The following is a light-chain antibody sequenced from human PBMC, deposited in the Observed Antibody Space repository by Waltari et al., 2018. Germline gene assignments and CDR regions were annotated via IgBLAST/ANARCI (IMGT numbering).Light chain of an antibody. CDR1: QSVSRA. CDR3: QHYVRLPVT. Sequence: EIVLTQSPGTLSFSPGERVTLSCRASQSVSRALAWYQQKPGQAPRLLIYGASSRATGIPDRFSGSGSGTEFSLTISRLGPEDFAVYYCQHYVRLPVTFGQGTKVEIK. V-gene: IGKV3-20*01. J-gene: IGKJ1*01. CDR2: GAS.